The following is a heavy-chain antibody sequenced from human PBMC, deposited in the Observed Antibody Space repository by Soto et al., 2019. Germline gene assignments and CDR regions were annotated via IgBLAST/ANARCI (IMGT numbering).Heavy chain of an antibody. D-gene: IGHD6-13*01. CDR1: GFTFSSYA. CDR3: AREAIAAAGTCFDY. CDR2: ISYDGSNK. J-gene: IGHJ4*02. Sequence: QVQLVESGGGVVPPGRSLRLSCAASGFTFSSYAMHWVRQAPGKGLEWVAVISYDGSNKYYADSVKGRFTISRDNSKNTLYLQMNSLRAEDTAVYYCAREAIAAAGTCFDYWGQGTLVTVSS. V-gene: IGHV3-30-3*01.